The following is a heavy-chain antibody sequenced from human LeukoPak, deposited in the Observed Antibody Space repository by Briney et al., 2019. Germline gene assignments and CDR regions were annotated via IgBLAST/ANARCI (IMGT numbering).Heavy chain of an antibody. CDR3: ARDGRGYSYGYGYYYYGMDV. CDR1: GGSISSYY. CDR2: IYYSGST. J-gene: IGHJ6*02. D-gene: IGHD5-18*01. Sequence: SETLSLTCTVSGGSISSYYWSRIRQPPGKGLEWIGYIYYSGSTNYNPSLKSRVTISVDTSKNQFSLKLSSVTAADTAVYYCARDGRGYSYGYGYYYYGMDVWGQGTTVTVSS. V-gene: IGHV4-59*01.